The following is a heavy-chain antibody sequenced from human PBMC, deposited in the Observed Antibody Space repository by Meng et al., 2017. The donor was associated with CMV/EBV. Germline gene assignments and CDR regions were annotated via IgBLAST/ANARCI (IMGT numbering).Heavy chain of an antibody. D-gene: IGHD1-7*01. CDR2: INHSGST. CDR3: ARQGELYYYYGMDV. J-gene: IGHJ6*02. V-gene: IGHV4-34*01. CDR1: GGSFSGYY. Sequence: SETLSLTCAVYGGSFSGYYWSWIRQPPGKGLEWIGEINHSGSTNYNPSLKSRVTISVDTSKNQFSLKLSSVTAADTAVYYCARQGELYYYYGMDVWGQGTTVTVSS.